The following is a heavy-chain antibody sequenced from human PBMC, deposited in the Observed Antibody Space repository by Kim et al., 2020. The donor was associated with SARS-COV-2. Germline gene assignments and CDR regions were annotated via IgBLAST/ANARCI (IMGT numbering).Heavy chain of an antibody. CDR1: AFTFSSYA. CDR3: AKGFSSRSATYFDY. D-gene: IGHD6-13*01. CDR2: IGAGGVST. V-gene: IGHV3-23*01. J-gene: IGHJ4*02. Sequence: GGSLRLSCAASAFTFSSYAMSWVRQAPGKGLEWVSAIGAGGVSTYYADSVKGRFTISRDNSKNTLYLQMNSLSAEDTAVYYCAKGFSSRSATYFDYWGQGTLVTVSS.